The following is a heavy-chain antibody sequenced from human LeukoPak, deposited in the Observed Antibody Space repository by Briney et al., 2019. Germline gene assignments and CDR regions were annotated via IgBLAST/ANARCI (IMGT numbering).Heavy chain of an antibody. CDR2: IYYSGST. D-gene: IGHD2-2*01. Sequence: SETLSLTCTVSGGSISSYYRSWIRQPPGKGLEWIGYIYYSGSTNYNPSLKSRVTTSVDTSKNQFSLKLSSVTAADTAVYYCARDLCSSTSCYLDYRGQGTLVTVSS. CDR3: ARDLCSSTSCYLDY. CDR1: GGSISSYY. V-gene: IGHV4-59*01. J-gene: IGHJ4*02.